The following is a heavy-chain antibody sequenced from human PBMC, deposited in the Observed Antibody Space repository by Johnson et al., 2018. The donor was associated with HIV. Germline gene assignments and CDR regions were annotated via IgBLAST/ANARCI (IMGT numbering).Heavy chain of an antibody. D-gene: IGHD1-7*01. V-gene: IGHV3-9*01. CDR2: ISWNSGSI. Sequence: VQLVESGGGLVQPGRSLRLSCAASGFTFDDYAMHWVRQAPGKGLGWVSGISWNSGSIGYADSVKGRFTISRDNAKNSLYLQMNSLRAEDTALYYCAKEMTVGTTTAFDIWGQGTMVTVSS. CDR1: GFTFDDYA. J-gene: IGHJ3*02. CDR3: AKEMTVGTTTAFDI.